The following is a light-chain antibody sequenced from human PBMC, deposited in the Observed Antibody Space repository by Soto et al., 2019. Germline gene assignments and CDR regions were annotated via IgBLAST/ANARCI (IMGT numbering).Light chain of an antibody. Sequence: IHLAHAPSTLSDSLGDSDTITYGASQPIDTYVTWYRQKSGEAPELLIYDASSLESGVPSRFRGSASGTDFTLTISSLQPEDFATYYCQQSNSTPQTFGQGTKVDIK. V-gene: IGKV1-39*01. CDR3: QQSNSTPQT. CDR1: QPIDTY. J-gene: IGKJ1*01. CDR2: DAS.